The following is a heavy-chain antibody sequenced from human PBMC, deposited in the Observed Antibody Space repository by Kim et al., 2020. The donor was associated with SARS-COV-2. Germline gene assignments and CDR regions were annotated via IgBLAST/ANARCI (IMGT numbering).Heavy chain of an antibody. V-gene: IGHV3-11*01. Sequence: GGSLRLSCAASGFTFSSYDMSWIRQAPGKGLEWVSFIRSSGSTKYYADSVKGRFTISRDNAKNSLYLQMNSLRAEDTAVYYCANVYCWGSRCYFCRVGGFDFWGQGTLVTVSS. D-gene: IGHD2-2*01. CDR1: GFTFSSYD. CDR3: ANVYCWGSRCYFCRVGGFDF. CDR2: IRSSGSTK. J-gene: IGHJ4*02.